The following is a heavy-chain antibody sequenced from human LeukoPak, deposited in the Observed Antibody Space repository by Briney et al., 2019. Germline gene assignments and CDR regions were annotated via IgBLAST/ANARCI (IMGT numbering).Heavy chain of an antibody. J-gene: IGHJ4*02. CDR1: GFTFSDYY. CDR3: ARDTYYYDSSGYYLFDY. D-gene: IGHD3-22*01. CDR2: ISSSGSTI. V-gene: IGHV3-11*04. Sequence: PGGSLRLSCAASGFTFSDYYMSWIRQAPGKGLEWVSYISSSGSTIYYADSVKGRFTISRDNAKNSLYLQMNSLRAEDTAVYYCARDTYYYDSSGYYLFDYWGQGTLVTVSS.